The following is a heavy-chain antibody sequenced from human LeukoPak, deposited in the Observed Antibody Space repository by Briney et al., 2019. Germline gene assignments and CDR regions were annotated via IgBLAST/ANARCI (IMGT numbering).Heavy chain of an antibody. CDR2: ISGSGGST. Sequence: GGSLRLSCAASGFTLSSYAMSWVRQAPGKGLEWVSAISGSGGSTYYADSVKGRFTISRDNSKNTLYLQMNSLRAEDTAVYYCAKMGYCSGGSCYMGNWFDPWGQGTLVTVSS. D-gene: IGHD2-15*01. CDR3: AKMGYCSGGSCYMGNWFDP. CDR1: GFTLSSYA. V-gene: IGHV3-23*01. J-gene: IGHJ5*02.